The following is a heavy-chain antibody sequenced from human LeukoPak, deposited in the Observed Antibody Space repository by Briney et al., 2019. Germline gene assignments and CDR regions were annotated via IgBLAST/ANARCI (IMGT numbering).Heavy chain of an antibody. Sequence: GESLKISCKASGYSFTTDWIAWVRQMPGKGLEWMGIIYPGDSDTRYCPSFQGQVTISADNSISTAYLQWSSLKASDTAMYYCARHADYYYYMDVWGKGTTVTVSS. V-gene: IGHV5-51*01. J-gene: IGHJ6*03. CDR2: IYPGDSDT. CDR3: ARHADYYYYMDV. CDR1: GYSFTTDW.